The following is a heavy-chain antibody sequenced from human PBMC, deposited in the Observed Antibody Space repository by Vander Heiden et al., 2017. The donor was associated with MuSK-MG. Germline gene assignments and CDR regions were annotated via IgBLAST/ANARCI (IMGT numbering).Heavy chain of an antibody. CDR1: GFLFGAYS. CDR2: ISSGSTYI. D-gene: IGHD3-16*01. CDR3: ARDWVV. J-gene: IGHJ4*02. V-gene: IGHV3-21*01. Sequence: EVQVVESGGGLVKPGESLGLSCVAPGFLFGAYSMIWVRQAPGKGLEWVSSISSGSTYIYYADSVKGRFTISRDNAKNSLYLQMNSLRDEDTAVYYCARDWVVWGQGTLVTVSS.